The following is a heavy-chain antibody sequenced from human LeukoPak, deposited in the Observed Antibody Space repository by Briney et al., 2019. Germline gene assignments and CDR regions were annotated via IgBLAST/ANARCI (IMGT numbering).Heavy chain of an antibody. CDR2: ISGSGGST. D-gene: IGHD5-18*01. CDR3: ARAPSPSRGYSYGYGDY. CDR1: GFTFSSYA. V-gene: IGHV3-23*01. Sequence: GGSLRLSCAASGFTFSSYAMSWVRQAPGKGLEWVSAISGSGGSTYYADSVKGRFTISRDNSKNTLYLQMSSLRAEDTAVYYCARAPSPSRGYSYGYGDYWGQGTLVTVSS. J-gene: IGHJ4*02.